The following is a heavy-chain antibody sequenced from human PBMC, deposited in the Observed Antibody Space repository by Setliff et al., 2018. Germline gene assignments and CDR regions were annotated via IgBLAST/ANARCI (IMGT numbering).Heavy chain of an antibody. Sequence: GESLKISCAVSGFTFSGSAVHWVRQASGKGLEWVGRIRSKAFSYATRYTESMKGRFTISRDDSKNTAYLQMDSLNTEDTAVYYCAKRGPYCSGGTCHYYFDYWGQGTLVTVSS. CDR1: GFTFSGSA. CDR2: IRSKAFSYAT. J-gene: IGHJ4*02. D-gene: IGHD2-15*01. V-gene: IGHV3-73*01. CDR3: AKRGPYCSGGTCHYYFDY.